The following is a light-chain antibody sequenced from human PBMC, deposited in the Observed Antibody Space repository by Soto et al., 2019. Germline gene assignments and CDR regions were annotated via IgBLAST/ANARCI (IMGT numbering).Light chain of an antibody. Sequence: QSVLTQPPSASGTPGQRVTISCSGSSSNIGSNYVYWYQQLPGTAPKLLIYRNNQRPSGVPDRFSGSKSGTSASLAISGLRSEDAADYYCAAWDDSLSEVGFGGGTQLTVL. V-gene: IGLV1-47*01. CDR3: AAWDDSLSEVG. CDR2: RNN. CDR1: SSNIGSNY. J-gene: IGLJ2*01.